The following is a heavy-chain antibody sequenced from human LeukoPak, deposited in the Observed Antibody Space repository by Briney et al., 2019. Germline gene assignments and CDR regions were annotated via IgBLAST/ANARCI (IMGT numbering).Heavy chain of an antibody. J-gene: IGHJ4*02. V-gene: IGHV3-66*02. Sequence: GGSLRLSCAASGFTVSSNYMSWVRQAPGKGLEWVSVIYSGGSTYYADSVKGRFTISRDNSKNTLYLQMNSLRAEDTAVYYCASTLIGGSYFRGGGYWGQGTLVTVSS. D-gene: IGHD1-26*01. CDR3: ASTLIGGSYFRGGGY. CDR1: GFTVSSNY. CDR2: IYSGGST.